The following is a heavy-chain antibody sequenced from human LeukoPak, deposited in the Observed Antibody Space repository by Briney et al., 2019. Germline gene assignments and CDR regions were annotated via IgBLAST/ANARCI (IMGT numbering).Heavy chain of an antibody. CDR1: GYTFTRYS. CDR3: GRETTRTGFYYFDY. J-gene: IGHJ4*02. D-gene: IGHD1-7*01. Sequence: ASVKVSCKASGYTFTRYSMHWVRQAPGQGLEWMGITNPGGGGTSYAQNFQDRVTMTRDTSTSTVYMELSSLRSEDTAVYYCGRETTRTGFYYFDYWGQGTLVTVSS. V-gene: IGHV1-46*01. CDR2: TNPGGGGT.